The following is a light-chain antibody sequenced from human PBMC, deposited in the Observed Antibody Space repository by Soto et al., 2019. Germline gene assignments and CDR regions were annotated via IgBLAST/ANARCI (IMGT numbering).Light chain of an antibody. CDR2: KAS. J-gene: IGKJ1*01. CDR3: QHYNCYSEA. Sequence: DIQMNQSPSTLSASVGDRVTITCRASQSISKRLAWYQQKPGKAPKLLMYKASSLESGVPSRFSGSGSGTDFTLTISSLQPEDYATYYCQHYNCYSEAFGQGSKVDI. CDR1: QSISKR. V-gene: IGKV1-5*03.